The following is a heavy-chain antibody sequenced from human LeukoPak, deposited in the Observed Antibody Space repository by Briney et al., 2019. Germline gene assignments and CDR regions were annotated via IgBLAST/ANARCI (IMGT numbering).Heavy chain of an antibody. D-gene: IGHD4-17*01. CDR3: ARDWTTVTLFRQDHNWFDP. V-gene: IGHV1-69*05. CDR2: IIPIFGTA. CDR1: GGTFSSYA. Sequence: ASVKVSCKASGGTFSSYAISWVRQAPGQGLELMGRIIPIFGTANYAQKFQGRVTITTDESTSTAYMELSSLRSEDTAVYYCARDWTTVTLFRQDHNWFDPWGQGTLVTVSS. J-gene: IGHJ5*02.